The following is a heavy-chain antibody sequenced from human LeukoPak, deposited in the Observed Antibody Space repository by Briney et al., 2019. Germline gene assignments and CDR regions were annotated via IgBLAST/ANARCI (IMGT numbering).Heavy chain of an antibody. J-gene: IGHJ6*02. CDR3: ARGSTIFGVVRHYYYHGMDV. Sequence: SETLSLTCAVYGGSFSGYYWSWIRQPPGKGLERIGEINHSGSTNYNPSLKSRVTISVDTSKNQFSLKLSSVTAADTAVYYCARGSTIFGVVRHYYYHGMDVWGQGTTVTVSS. V-gene: IGHV4-34*01. CDR2: INHSGST. D-gene: IGHD3-3*01. CDR1: GGSFSGYY.